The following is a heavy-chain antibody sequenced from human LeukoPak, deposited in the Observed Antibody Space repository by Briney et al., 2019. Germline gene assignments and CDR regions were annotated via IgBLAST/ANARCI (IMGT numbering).Heavy chain of an antibody. V-gene: IGHV1-2*02. CDR2: IDPNSGGT. Sequence: GASVKVSCKASRYTFTGYYMHWVRQAPGQGLEWMGWIDPNSGGTNYAQKFQGRVTITADESTSTAYMELSSLRSEDTAVYYCARVQDGYQYYFDYWGQGTLVTVSS. CDR1: RYTFTGYY. CDR3: ARVQDGYQYYFDY. J-gene: IGHJ4*02. D-gene: IGHD5-24*01.